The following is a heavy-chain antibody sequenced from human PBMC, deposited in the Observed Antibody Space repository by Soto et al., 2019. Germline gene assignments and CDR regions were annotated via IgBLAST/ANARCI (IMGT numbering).Heavy chain of an antibody. V-gene: IGHV3-23*01. CDR2: IRSFDYRT. Sequence: GGSLRLSCTASGFAFSQYGMSWVRQAPGKGLEWVSSIRSFDYRTNYADPVKGRFTISRDNSKSTLSLQMNSLRAEDTAVYYCAKDVESGWYEAFDYWGPGTLVTVSS. J-gene: IGHJ4*02. D-gene: IGHD6-19*01. CDR3: AKDVESGWYEAFDY. CDR1: GFAFSQYG.